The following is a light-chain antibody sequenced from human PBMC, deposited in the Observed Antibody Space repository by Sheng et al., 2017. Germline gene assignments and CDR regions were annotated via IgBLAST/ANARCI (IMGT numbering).Light chain of an antibody. J-gene: IGKJ1*01. CDR2: GAS. CDR1: QSVSSSY. CDR3: QQYYISPRT. Sequence: EIVLTQSPGTLSLSPGERATLSCRASQSVSSSYLAWYQQKPGQAPRLLIYGASSRATGIPDRFSGSGSGTDFTLTISRLEPEDFAVYYCQQYYISPRTFGQGTKVEI. V-gene: IGKV3-20*01.